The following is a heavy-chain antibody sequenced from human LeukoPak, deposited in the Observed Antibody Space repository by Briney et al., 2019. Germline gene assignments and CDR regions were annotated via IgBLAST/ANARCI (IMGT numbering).Heavy chain of an antibody. CDR1: GFTFSTYA. CDR2: ISGSGGST. D-gene: IGHD2-15*01. Sequence: PGGSLRLSCAASGFTFSTYAMSWVRQAPGKGLEWVSAISGSGGSTYYADSVKGRFTISRDNAKNSLYLQMSNLRAEDTAVYYCATTFPYCSEDNCALGGQGTLVTVSS. J-gene: IGHJ1*01. V-gene: IGHV3-23*01. CDR3: ATTFPYCSEDNCAL.